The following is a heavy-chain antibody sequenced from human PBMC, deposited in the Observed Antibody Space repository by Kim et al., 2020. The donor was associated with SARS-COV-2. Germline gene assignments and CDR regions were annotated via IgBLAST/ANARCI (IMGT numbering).Heavy chain of an antibody. CDR2: ISGSGDST. D-gene: IGHD3-22*01. CDR1: GFTFSSYA. J-gene: IGHJ4*02. V-gene: IGHV3-23*01. CDR3: AKDTYYDSSGYYPRVHY. Sequence: GGSLRLSCAASGFTFSSYAMSWVRQAPGKGLEWVSAISGSGDSTYYADSVKGRFTISRDNSKNTLYLQMNSLRAEDTAVYYCAKDTYYDSSGYYPRVHYWGQGTLVTVSS.